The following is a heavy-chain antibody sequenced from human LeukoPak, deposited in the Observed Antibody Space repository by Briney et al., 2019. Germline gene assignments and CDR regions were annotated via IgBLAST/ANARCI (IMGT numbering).Heavy chain of an antibody. CDR1: GGTFSSYA. V-gene: IGHV1-69*06. Sequence: ASVKVSCKASGGTFSSYAISWVRQAPGQGLEWMGGIIPTFGTANYAQKFQGRVTITADKSTSTAYMELSSLRSEDTAVYYCAIASTRYYYDSSGLNWFDPWGQGTLVTVSS. D-gene: IGHD3-22*01. CDR2: IIPTFGTA. CDR3: AIASTRYYYDSSGLNWFDP. J-gene: IGHJ5*02.